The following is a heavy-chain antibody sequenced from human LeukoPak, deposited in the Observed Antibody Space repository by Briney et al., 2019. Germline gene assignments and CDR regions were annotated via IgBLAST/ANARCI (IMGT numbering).Heavy chain of an antibody. CDR1: GFTLSTYG. J-gene: IGHJ4*02. CDR2: ISHDGSNK. Sequence: GGSLRLSCAASGFTLSTYGMHWVRQAPGKGLEWVAVISHDGSNKYYADSVKGRFTISRDNSKNTLYLQMNSLRVEDTAVYYCAKEGSDHYDSSGYYDFDYWGQGTLVTVSS. CDR3: AKEGSDHYDSSGYYDFDY. D-gene: IGHD3-22*01. V-gene: IGHV3-30*18.